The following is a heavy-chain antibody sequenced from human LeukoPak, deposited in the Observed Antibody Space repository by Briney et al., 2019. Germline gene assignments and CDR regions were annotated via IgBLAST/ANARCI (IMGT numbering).Heavy chain of an antibody. J-gene: IGHJ4*02. CDR1: GYTFTGYY. V-gene: IGHV1-2*06. D-gene: IGHD3-10*01. CDR3: ARDHGSGSYYADY. CDR2: INPNSGGT. Sequence: GASVKVSCKASGYTFTGYYMHWVRQAPGQGLEWMGRINPNSGGTNYAQKFQGRVTMTRDTSISTAYMELSRLRSDDTAVYYCARDHGSGSYYADYWGQGTLVTVSS.